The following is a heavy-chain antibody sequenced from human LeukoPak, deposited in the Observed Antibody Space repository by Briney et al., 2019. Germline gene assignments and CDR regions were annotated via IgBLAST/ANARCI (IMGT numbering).Heavy chain of an antibody. D-gene: IGHD4-23*01. Sequence: ASVKVSCKASGYTFTSYGISWVRQAPGQGLEWMGWISAYNGNTNYAQKLQGRVTMTTDTSTSTAYMELRSLRSDDTAVYYYARDVGGNSSSVRDYWGQGTLVTVSS. CDR2: ISAYNGNT. V-gene: IGHV1-18*01. CDR1: GYTFTSYG. CDR3: ARDVGGNSSSVRDY. J-gene: IGHJ4*02.